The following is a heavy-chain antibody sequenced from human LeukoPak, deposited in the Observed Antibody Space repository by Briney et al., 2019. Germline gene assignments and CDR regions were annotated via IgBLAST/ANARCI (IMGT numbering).Heavy chain of an antibody. CDR3: AKDRGVTHRQPRFGY. V-gene: IGHV3-23*01. CDR1: GFTFSSYA. J-gene: IGHJ4*02. D-gene: IGHD3-16*02. Sequence: GGSLRLSCAASGFTFSSYAMSWVRQAPGKGLEWVSAISGSGGSTYYADSVKGRFTISRDNSKNTLYLQMNSLRAEDTAVYYCAKDRGVTHRQPRFGYWGQGTLVTVSS. CDR2: ISGSGGST.